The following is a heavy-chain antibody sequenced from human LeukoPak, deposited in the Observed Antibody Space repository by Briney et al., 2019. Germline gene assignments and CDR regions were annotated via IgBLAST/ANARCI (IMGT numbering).Heavy chain of an antibody. D-gene: IGHD6-13*01. V-gene: IGHV3-48*04. J-gene: IGHJ4*02. CDR3: ARAFWGGIAAAGDY. Sequence: GGSLRLSCAASGFTFSSYSMNWVRQAPGKGLEWVSYISTSSSTIYYADSVKGRFTISRDNAKNSLYLQMNSLRAEDTAVYYCARAFWGGIAAAGDYWGQGSLVTVS. CDR1: GFTFSSYS. CDR2: ISTSSSTI.